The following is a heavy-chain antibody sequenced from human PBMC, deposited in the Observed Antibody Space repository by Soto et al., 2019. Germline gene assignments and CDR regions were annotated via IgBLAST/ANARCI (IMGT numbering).Heavy chain of an antibody. D-gene: IGHD5-12*01. CDR1: GYTFTGYY. Sequence: ASVKVSCKASGYTFTGYYMHWVRQAPGQGLEWMGWINPNSGGTNYAQKFQGWVTMTRDTSISTAYMELSRLRSDDTAVYYCASRSRDGYNYAFDIWGQGTMVTVSS. CDR3: ASRSRDGYNYAFDI. V-gene: IGHV1-2*04. J-gene: IGHJ3*02. CDR2: INPNSGGT.